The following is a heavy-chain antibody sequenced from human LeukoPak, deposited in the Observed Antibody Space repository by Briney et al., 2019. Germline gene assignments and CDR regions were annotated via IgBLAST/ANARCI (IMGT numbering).Heavy chain of an antibody. D-gene: IGHD3-22*01. J-gene: IGHJ4*02. CDR1: GFTFSDYY. CDR2: ISNGGSTI. Sequence: GGSLRLSCAASGFTFSDYYMSWIRQAPGKGLEWVLYISNGGSTIYYADSVKGRFTISRDNSKNMLYLQMNSLRAEDTALYYCAKDLHSSASCYWGQGALVTVSS. CDR3: AKDLHSSASCY. V-gene: IGHV3-11*04.